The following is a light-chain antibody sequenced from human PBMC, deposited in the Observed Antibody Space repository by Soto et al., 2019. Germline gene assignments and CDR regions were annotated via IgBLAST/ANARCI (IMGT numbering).Light chain of an antibody. Sequence: QSVLTQPASVSGSPGQSITISCTGTSSDVGGYKFVSWYQQHPGKAPKLMIYEVSNRPSEVSSRFSGSKSGNTASLTISGLQAENEADYYCGSYTGSIYVFGPGTNGTVL. CDR2: EVS. V-gene: IGLV2-14*01. CDR3: GSYTGSIYV. J-gene: IGLJ1*01. CDR1: SSDVGGYKF.